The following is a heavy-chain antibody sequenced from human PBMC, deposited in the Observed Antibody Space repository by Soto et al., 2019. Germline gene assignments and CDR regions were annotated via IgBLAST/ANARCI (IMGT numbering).Heavy chain of an antibody. V-gene: IGHV3-7*03. D-gene: IGHD4-4*01. CDR1: GFTFSGYW. CDR2: IKHDGSVQ. CDR3: ARATYSNAWYRFDL. J-gene: IGHJ4*02. Sequence: GGSLRLSCEASGFTFSGYWMSWVRQAPGKGLGWVADIKHDGSVQYYVDSVKGRFTISRDNAKKLLYLQMNGLRAEDTALYYCARATYSNAWYRFDLWGQGTLVTISS.